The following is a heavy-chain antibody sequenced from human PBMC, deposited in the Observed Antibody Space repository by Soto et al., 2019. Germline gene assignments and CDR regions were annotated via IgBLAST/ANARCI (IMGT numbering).Heavy chain of an antibody. Sequence: ASVKVSCKASGYTFTSCDINWVRQATGQGLEWMGWMNPNSGNTGYAQKFQGRVTMTANNSISTAYMELSSLRSEDTAVYYCARGVLRFLRCFDPWGQGTLVTVSS. V-gene: IGHV1-8*01. CDR1: GYTFTSCD. CDR2: MNPNSGNT. J-gene: IGHJ5*02. D-gene: IGHD3-3*01. CDR3: ARGVLRFLRCFDP.